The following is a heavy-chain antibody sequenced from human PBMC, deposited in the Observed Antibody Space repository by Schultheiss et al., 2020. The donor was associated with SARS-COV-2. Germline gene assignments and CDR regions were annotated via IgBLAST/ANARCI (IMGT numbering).Heavy chain of an antibody. V-gene: IGHV4-34*01. CDR3: ARGRYYMGV. CDR2: IYHSGGT. Sequence: SETLSLTCAVYGGSFSGYYWSWIRQPPGKGLEWIGYIYHSGGTYYNPSLKSRVTISVDTSKNQFSLKLSSVTAADTAVYYCARGRYYMGVWGKGTTVTVSS. CDR1: GGSFSGYY. J-gene: IGHJ6*03.